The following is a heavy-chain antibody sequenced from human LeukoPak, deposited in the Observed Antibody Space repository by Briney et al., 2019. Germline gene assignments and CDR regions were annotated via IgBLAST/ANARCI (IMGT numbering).Heavy chain of an antibody. V-gene: IGHV1-2*02. D-gene: IGHD2-21*02. CDR3: AVRAYCGADCYSGYFDY. CDR1: GYTFTGQY. J-gene: IGHJ4*02. Sequence: ASVKVSCKASGYTFTGQYMHWVRQAPGQGLEWMGWINPNSGGTSYAQKFQGRVTMTRDTSISTAYMELSRLTSDDTAVYYCAVRAYCGADCYSGYFDYWGQGTLVTVSS. CDR2: INPNSGGT.